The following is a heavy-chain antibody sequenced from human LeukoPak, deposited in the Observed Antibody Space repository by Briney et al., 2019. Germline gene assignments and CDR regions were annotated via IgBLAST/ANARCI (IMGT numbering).Heavy chain of an antibody. CDR3: ARNLGPFDV. J-gene: IGHJ3*01. Sequence: GGSLRLSCAASRFTFNDFAMTWVRQAPGKGLEWVSTIADAGTYYADSVKGRFIISRDNSKNMLYLQLNSLRADDTAMYYCARNLGPFDVRGHGTMVTVSS. D-gene: IGHD3-16*01. CDR1: RFTFNDFA. V-gene: IGHV3-23*01. CDR2: IADAGT.